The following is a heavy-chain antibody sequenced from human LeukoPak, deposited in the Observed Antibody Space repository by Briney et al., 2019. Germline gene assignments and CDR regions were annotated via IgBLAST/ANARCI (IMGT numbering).Heavy chain of an antibody. CDR1: NGSISSYY. V-gene: IGHV4-59*01. D-gene: IGHD5-24*01. CDR2: IYYTGST. Sequence: SESLSLTCTVSNGSISSYYWSWIRQPPGKGLEWIGYIYYTGSTNYNPSLKSRVTISVDTSKNQFSLKLTSVTAADTAVYYCARDRTGDGYNTEWGQGTLVTVSS. J-gene: IGHJ4*02. CDR3: ARDRTGDGYNTE.